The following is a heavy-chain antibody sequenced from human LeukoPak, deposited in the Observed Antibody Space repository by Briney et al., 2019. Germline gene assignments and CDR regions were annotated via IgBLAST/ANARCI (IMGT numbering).Heavy chain of an antibody. Sequence: GGSLRLSCEASGFPFTNYWMTWVRQVPGKGLEWVANIKQDGSETYYVDSVKGRFTILRDNARNLLSLQMNSLRAEDTAVYYCALGATIPYWGQGTLVTVSS. CDR1: GFPFTNYW. V-gene: IGHV3-7*03. D-gene: IGHD1-26*01. J-gene: IGHJ4*02. CDR2: IKQDGSET. CDR3: ALGATIPY.